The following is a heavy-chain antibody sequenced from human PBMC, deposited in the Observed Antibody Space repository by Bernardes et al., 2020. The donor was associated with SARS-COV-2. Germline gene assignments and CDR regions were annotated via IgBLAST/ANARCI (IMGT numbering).Heavy chain of an antibody. CDR2: IFYSGST. Sequence: SETLSPTCSVSGGSIRNSYWSWIRQPPGQGLEWIGYIFYSGSTNYNPSLKSRVTISADTSKNQFSLKLSSVTAADTAIYYCARPRGEWDLLDAFDIWGQGTLVTVSS. CDR3: ARPRGEWDLLDAFDI. J-gene: IGHJ3*02. D-gene: IGHD3-16*01. CDR1: GGSIRNSY. V-gene: IGHV4-59*08.